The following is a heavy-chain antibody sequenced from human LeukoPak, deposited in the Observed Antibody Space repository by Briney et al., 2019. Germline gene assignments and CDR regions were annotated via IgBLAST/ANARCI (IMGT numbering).Heavy chain of an antibody. CDR3: ARDTHRTSDAFDI. Sequence: ASVKVSCKASGYTFTGYYIYWVRQAPGQGLEWMGWINPNSGGTNYAQKFQGRVTMTRDSPITTAYMELSRLRSDDTAVYFCARDTHRTSDAFDIWGQGTMVTVSS. V-gene: IGHV1-2*02. CDR1: GYTFTGYY. J-gene: IGHJ3*02. CDR2: INPNSGGT.